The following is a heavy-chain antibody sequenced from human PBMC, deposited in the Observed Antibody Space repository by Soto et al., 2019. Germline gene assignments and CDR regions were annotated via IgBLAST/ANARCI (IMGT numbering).Heavy chain of an antibody. Sequence: ASGKVCCKASGYTCTSYGISWVLQAPGQGLGWMGWISAYNGNTNYAQKLQGRVTMTTDTSTSTAYMELRSLRSDDTAVYYCARDRGRYCSGGSCPTGGYWGQGTLVTVSS. J-gene: IGHJ4*02. CDR1: GYTCTSYG. CDR2: ISAYNGNT. CDR3: ARDRGRYCSGGSCPTGGY. D-gene: IGHD2-15*01. V-gene: IGHV1-18*01.